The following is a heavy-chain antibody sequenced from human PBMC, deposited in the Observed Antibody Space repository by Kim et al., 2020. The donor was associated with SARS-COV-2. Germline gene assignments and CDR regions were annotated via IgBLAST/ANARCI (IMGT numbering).Heavy chain of an antibody. D-gene: IGHD2-2*01. J-gene: IGHJ4*02. Sequence: SETLSLTCAVYGGSFSGYYWSWIRQPPGKGLEWIGEINHSGSTNYNPSLKSRVTISVDTSKNQFPLKLSSVTAADTAVYYCARARVLALMPNRGEVRYYFDYWGQGTLVTVSS. CDR2: INHSGST. V-gene: IGHV4-34*01. CDR1: GGSFSGYY. CDR3: ARARVLALMPNRGEVRYYFDY.